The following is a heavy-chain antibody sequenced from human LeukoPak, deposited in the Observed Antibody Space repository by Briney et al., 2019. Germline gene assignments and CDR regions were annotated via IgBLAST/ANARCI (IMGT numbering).Heavy chain of an antibody. J-gene: IGHJ4*01. CDR3: ARDSNYYDSTDYLDH. Sequence: ASVKVSCKASGYTFSGYYIHWIRQAPGQGLEWMGWINPNNGDTKYAQTFHGRVTMTRDTSIRTAYMELSGLRYDDTPLYYCARDSNYYDSTDYLDHWGHGSQIIVSS. D-gene: IGHD3-9*01. V-gene: IGHV1-2*02. CDR2: INPNNGDT. CDR1: GYTFSGYY.